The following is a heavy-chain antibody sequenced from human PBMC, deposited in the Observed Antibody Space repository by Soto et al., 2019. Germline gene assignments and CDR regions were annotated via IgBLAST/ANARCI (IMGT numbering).Heavy chain of an antibody. Sequence: SETLSLTCTVSGGSISSGDYYWSWIRQPPGKGLEWIGYIYYSGSTYYNPSLKSRVTISVDTSKNQFSLKLSSVTAADTAVYYCARAQGSGFLVSWGQGTLVTAPQ. D-gene: IGHD3-10*01. CDR3: ARAQGSGFLVS. CDR2: IYYSGST. V-gene: IGHV4-30-4*01. CDR1: GGSISSGDYY. J-gene: IGHJ4*02.